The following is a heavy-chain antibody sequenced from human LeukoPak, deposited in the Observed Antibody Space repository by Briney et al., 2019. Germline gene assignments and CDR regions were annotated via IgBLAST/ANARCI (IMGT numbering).Heavy chain of an antibody. CDR3: AREGCGGSCYRYYGMDV. Sequence: PGGSLRLSCAASGFTFSSYGMHWVRQAPGKGLEWVAVIWYDGSNKYYADSVKGRFTISRDNSKNTLYLQMNSLRAEDTAVYYCAREGCGGSCYRYYGMDVWGQGTTVTVSS. D-gene: IGHD2-15*01. CDR1: GFTFSSYG. CDR2: IWYDGSNK. J-gene: IGHJ6*02. V-gene: IGHV3-33*01.